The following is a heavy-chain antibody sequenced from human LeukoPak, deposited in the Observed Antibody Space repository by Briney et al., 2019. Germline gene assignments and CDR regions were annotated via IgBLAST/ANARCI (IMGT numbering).Heavy chain of an antibody. CDR1: GYTFTSYA. J-gene: IGHJ4*02. V-gene: IGHV1-18*01. CDR2: ISAYNGNT. D-gene: IGHD6-19*01. Sequence: ASVKVSCKASGYTFTSYAITWVRQAPGQGLEWMGWISAYNGNTNYAQKLQGRVTMTTDTSTSTAYMELRSLRSDDTAVYYCAREAAVAGTSLTNYWGQGTLVTVSS. CDR3: AREAAVAGTSLTNY.